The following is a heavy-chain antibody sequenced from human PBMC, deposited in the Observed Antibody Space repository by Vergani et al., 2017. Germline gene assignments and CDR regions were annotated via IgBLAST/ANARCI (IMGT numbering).Heavy chain of an antibody. Sequence: QVQLQQWGAGLLKPSETLSLTCAVYGGSFSGYYWSWIRQPPGKGLEWIGEINHSGSTNYNPSLKSRVTISVDTSKNQFSLKLSSVTAADTAVYYCATRYSGYDANHAFDIWGQGTMVTVSS. J-gene: IGHJ3*02. CDR1: GGSFSGYY. V-gene: IGHV4-34*01. CDR2: INHSGST. CDR3: ATRYSGYDANHAFDI. D-gene: IGHD5-12*01.